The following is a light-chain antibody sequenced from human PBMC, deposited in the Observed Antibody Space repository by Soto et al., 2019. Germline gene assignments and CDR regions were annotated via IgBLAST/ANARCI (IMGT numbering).Light chain of an antibody. J-gene: IGLJ1*01. V-gene: IGLV2-14*01. CDR3: QSYDSGVAGSV. CDR2: EVS. Sequence: QSVLTQHASVSGSPGQSITISCTGTSSDVGGYNYVSWYQQHPGKAPKLMIYEVSNQPSGVSNRFSGSKSGNTASLTISGLQAEDEADYYCQSYDSGVAGSVFGTGTKLTVL. CDR1: SSDVGGYNY.